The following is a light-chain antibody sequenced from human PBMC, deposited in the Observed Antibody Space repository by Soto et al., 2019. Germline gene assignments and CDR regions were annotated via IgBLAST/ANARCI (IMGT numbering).Light chain of an antibody. Sequence: PGDRVTISCRDSQSVSSSSLTWYLQRPGQAPRSLIYGASTRATSIPARFSGSGSGTDFTLTISSLQPEDFAVYYCQQDYNLPWTFGQGTKVEIK. CDR3: QQDYNLPWT. V-gene: IGKV3D-7*01. CDR1: QSVSSSS. J-gene: IGKJ1*01. CDR2: GAS.